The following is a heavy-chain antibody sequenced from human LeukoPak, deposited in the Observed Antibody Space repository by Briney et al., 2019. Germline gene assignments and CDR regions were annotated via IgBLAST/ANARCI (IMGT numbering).Heavy chain of an antibody. D-gene: IGHD6-19*01. V-gene: IGHV3-7*04. Sequence: GGSLRLSCAASGFAFSSYWMSWVRQAPGKGLEWVANIRGDGSEIHYLGSVKGRFTISRDNAKNSLYLQMNTLRAEDTAVYYCARGQWWQFIAVAITSYFDRWGQGTLVTVSS. CDR2: IRGDGSEI. CDR3: ARGQWWQFIAVAITSYFDR. J-gene: IGHJ4*02. CDR1: GFAFSSYW.